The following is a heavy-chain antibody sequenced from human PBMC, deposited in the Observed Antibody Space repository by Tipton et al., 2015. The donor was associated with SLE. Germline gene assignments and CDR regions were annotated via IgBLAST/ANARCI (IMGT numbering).Heavy chain of an antibody. D-gene: IGHD5-24*01. V-gene: IGHV3-30*13. CDR3: ARDQMTDGHKYFDS. J-gene: IGHJ4*02. Sequence: RSLRLSCAASGFSFSTYWMTWVRQAPGKGLEWVTYIWYDGSNKNYADSVKGRFTISRDNSKNSLYLEMSSLGPEDTAIYYCARDQMTDGHKYFDSWGQGTLVTVSS. CDR1: GFSFSTYW. CDR2: IWYDGSNK.